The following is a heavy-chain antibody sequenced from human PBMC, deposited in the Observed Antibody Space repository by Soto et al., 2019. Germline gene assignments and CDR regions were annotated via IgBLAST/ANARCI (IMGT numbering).Heavy chain of an antibody. V-gene: IGHV3-23*01. CDR1: GFTFGSCG. D-gene: IGHD1-1*01. Sequence: GGSLRLSCVASGFTFGSCGMNWVRQAPGKGLEWVAGVSPHGANTYYADSVRGRFIISRDDSRNTVSLDMNSLRGDDSAVYYCATEGAKTTWNFDYWGQGTVVTAPQ. CDR3: ATEGAKTTWNFDY. J-gene: IGHJ4*02. CDR2: VSPHGANT.